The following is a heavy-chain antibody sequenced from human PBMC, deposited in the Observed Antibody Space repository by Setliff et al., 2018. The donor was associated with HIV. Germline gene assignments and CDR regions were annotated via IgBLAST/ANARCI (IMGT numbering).Heavy chain of an antibody. J-gene: IGHJ1*01. Sequence: LRLSCAASGFTFSNAWMSWVRQAPGKGLEWVGRIKSKTDGGTTDYAAPVKGRFTISRDDSKNMLYLQRNSLETEDTAVYYCTTDLIIRGVIIDGALRWGQGTLVTVSS. CDR3: TTDLIIRGVIIDGALR. CDR2: IKSKTDGGTT. CDR1: GFTFSNAW. V-gene: IGHV3-15*01. D-gene: IGHD3-10*01.